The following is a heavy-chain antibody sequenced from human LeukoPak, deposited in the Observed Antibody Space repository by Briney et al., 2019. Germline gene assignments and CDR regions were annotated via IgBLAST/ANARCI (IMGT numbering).Heavy chain of an antibody. V-gene: IGHV4-59*12. Sequence: PSETLSLTCTVSGGSISSYYWSWIRQPPGKGLEWIGYIYYSGSTNYSPSLKSRVTISVDSSKNQFSLKLSSVTAADTAVYYCARERGTYGDYVFSYYYYMDVWGKGTTVTVSS. CDR3: ARERGTYGDYVFSYYYYMDV. CDR2: IYYSGST. J-gene: IGHJ6*03. CDR1: GGSISSYY. D-gene: IGHD4-17*01.